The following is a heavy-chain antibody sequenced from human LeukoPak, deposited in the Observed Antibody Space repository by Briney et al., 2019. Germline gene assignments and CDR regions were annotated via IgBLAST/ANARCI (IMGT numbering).Heavy chain of an antibody. J-gene: IGHJ3*01. D-gene: IGHD2-21*02. Sequence: GGSLRLSCAASGYSVSKTYMTWVRQAPGKGLEWVSTIYIDTRTYYADSVKGRFTLSRDYSKNTLFLQMNSLRAEDTALYYCARHLSGECTTDCYSPDAYDLWGQGTMVTVSS. CDR2: IYIDTRT. V-gene: IGHV3-53*01. CDR1: GYSVSKTY. CDR3: ARHLSGECTTDCYSPDAYDL.